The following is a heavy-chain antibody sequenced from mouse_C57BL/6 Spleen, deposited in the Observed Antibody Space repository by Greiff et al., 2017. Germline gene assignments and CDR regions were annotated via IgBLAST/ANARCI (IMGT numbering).Heavy chain of an antibody. J-gene: IGHJ1*03. CDR1: GYTFTSYG. CDR3: ARYGSSYWYFDV. V-gene: IGHV1-81*01. CDR2: IYPRSGNT. Sequence: VQLQQSGAELARPGASVKLSCKASGYTFTSYGISWVKQRTGQGLECIGEIYPRSGNTYYNEKFKGKATLTADKSSSTAYMELRSLTSEDSAVYFCARYGSSYWYFDVWGTGTTVTVSS. D-gene: IGHD1-1*01.